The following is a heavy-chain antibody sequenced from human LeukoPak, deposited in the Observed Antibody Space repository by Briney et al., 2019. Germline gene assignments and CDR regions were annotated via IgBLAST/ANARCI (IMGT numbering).Heavy chain of an antibody. CDR3: ARDRGSYPYYYYYYGMDV. V-gene: IGHV6-1*01. J-gene: IGHJ6*02. D-gene: IGHD1-26*01. CDR2: TYYRPKWYN. Sequence: SQTLSLTCAISGDSVSSNSAAWNWIRQSPSRGLEWLGRTYYRPKWYNDYAVSVKSRITINPDTSKNQFSLQLNSVTPEDTAVYYCARDRGSYPYYYYYYGMDVWGQGTTVTVSS. CDR1: GDSVSSNSAA.